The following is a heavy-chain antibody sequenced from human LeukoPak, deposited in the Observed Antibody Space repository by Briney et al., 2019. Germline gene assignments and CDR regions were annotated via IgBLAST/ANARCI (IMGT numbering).Heavy chain of an antibody. J-gene: IGHJ3*01. Sequence: PSETLSLTCAVSGGSISSTSYYWAWIRQPPGKGLEWIGTIYYSGSTYHNPSLKSRVTMSVDASRNQFSLKLSSVDAADTAVYYCAKAGVRYFDSSGLYAFDFWGQGTTVTVSS. CDR1: GGSISSTSYY. CDR2: IYYSGST. V-gene: IGHV4-39*01. D-gene: IGHD3-22*01. CDR3: AKAGVRYFDSSGLYAFDF.